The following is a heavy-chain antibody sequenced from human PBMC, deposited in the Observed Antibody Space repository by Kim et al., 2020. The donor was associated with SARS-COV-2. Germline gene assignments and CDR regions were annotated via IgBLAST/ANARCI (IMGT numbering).Heavy chain of an antibody. J-gene: IGHJ5*02. CDR2: IYYSGSS. CDR1: GGSISSYY. V-gene: IGHV4-59*08. D-gene: IGHD6-19*01. Sequence: SETLSLTCIVSGGSISSYYWSWIRQPPGKGLEWIGYIYYSGSSNYNPSLKSRVTISADTSRNQFSLKLSSVTAADTAVYYCARRRTVGGTNWFDPWGQGTLVTVSS. CDR3: ARRRTVGGTNWFDP.